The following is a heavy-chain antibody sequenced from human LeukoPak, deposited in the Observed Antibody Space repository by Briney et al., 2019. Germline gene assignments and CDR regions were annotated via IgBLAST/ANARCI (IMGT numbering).Heavy chain of an antibody. CDR2: ISSSSSYI. CDR1: GFTFSSYS. V-gene: IGHV3-21*01. CDR3: AISLYGPAAEPYYYYYMDV. J-gene: IGHJ6*03. Sequence: GGSLRLSCAASGFTFSSYSMNWVRQAQGKGLEWVSSISSSSSYIYYADSVKGRFTISRDNAKNSLYLQMNSLRAEDTAVYDCAISLYGPAAEPYYYYYMDVWGKGTTVTVSS. D-gene: IGHD2-2*01.